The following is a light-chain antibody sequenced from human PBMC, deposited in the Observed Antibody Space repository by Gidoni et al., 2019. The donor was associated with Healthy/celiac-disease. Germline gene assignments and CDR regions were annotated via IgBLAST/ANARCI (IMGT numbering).Light chain of an antibody. Sequence: LVLTRSPGTPSLAPGERATVSCRASQSVSSRYLHWYQQKPGQAPRLLNYGASSRATGIPDRFSGSGCATDIIIISSILQAEDAALYYCQQYGSSPTFGQGTKVEIK. V-gene: IGKV3-20*01. CDR3: QQYGSSPT. CDR1: QSVSSRY. CDR2: GAS. J-gene: IGKJ1*01.